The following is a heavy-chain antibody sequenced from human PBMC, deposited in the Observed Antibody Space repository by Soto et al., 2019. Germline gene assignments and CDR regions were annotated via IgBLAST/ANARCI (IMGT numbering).Heavy chain of an antibody. V-gene: IGHV4-30-2*01. CDR2: YFQGGDA. CDR1: GASVSSGSYS. CDR3: ARLDYQSSGSYAFDI. Sequence: QLQLQESDSGLVRPAQTLSLTCAVSGASVSSGSYSWSWIRQPPGKGLEWIGFYFQGGDAYYNPSLESRVTISVDRSKNQFSLTLRSVTAADTAVYYCARLDYQSSGSYAFDIWGQGTTVTVSS. D-gene: IGHD3-22*01. J-gene: IGHJ3*02.